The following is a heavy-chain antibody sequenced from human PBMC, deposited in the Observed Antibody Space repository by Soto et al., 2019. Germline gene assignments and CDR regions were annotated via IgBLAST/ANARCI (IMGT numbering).Heavy chain of an antibody. V-gene: IGHV1-46*01. Sequence: ASVKVSCKTSGFTFTSHFNHWVRQAPGQGLEWMGMINPSGGITSFAQKFQGRVTMTRDTSTSTVYMELSDLRSEDTAVYYCARDPARQNWGPVFDYWGQGTLVTVSS. CDR1: GFTFTSHF. J-gene: IGHJ4*02. D-gene: IGHD7-27*01. CDR2: INPSGGIT. CDR3: ARDPARQNWGPVFDY.